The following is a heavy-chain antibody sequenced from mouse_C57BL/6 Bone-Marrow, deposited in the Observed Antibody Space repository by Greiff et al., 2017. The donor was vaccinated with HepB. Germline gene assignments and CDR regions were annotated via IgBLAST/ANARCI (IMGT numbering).Heavy chain of an antibody. Sequence: EVKLVESEGGLVQPGRSMKLSCTASGFTFSDYYMAWVRQFPEKGLEWVANLNYDGSSTYYLASLKSRFIISRDNAKNILYLQMSSLKSEDTATYYCATHYGSSGDYAMDYWGQGTSVTVSS. CDR3: ATHYGSSGDYAMDY. CDR1: GFTFSDYY. D-gene: IGHD1-1*01. V-gene: IGHV5-16*01. CDR2: LNYDGSST. J-gene: IGHJ4*01.